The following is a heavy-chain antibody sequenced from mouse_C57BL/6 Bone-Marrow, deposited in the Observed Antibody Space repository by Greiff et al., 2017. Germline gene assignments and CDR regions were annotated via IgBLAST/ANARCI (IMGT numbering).Heavy chain of an antibody. J-gene: IGHJ4*01. D-gene: IGHD3-2*02. CDR3: ARTAQATSYAMDY. Sequence: QVQLQQSGPELVKPGASVKISCTASGYAFSSSWMNWVKQRPGKGLEWIGRIYPGDGDTNYNGKFKGKATLTADKSSSTAYMQLSSLTSEDSAVYFCARTAQATSYAMDYWGQGTSVTVSS. CDR2: IYPGDGDT. CDR1: GYAFSSSW. V-gene: IGHV1-82*01.